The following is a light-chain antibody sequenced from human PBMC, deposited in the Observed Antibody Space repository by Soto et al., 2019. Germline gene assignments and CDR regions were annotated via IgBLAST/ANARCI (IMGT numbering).Light chain of an antibody. CDR1: QTISSW. Sequence: DIPMTQSPSTLSASVGDRITITCRASQTISSWLAWYQQKPGKAPKLLIYKASTLKSGVPSRFSGSGSGTEFTLTISSLQPDDFATYYCQQYSNYYTFGQGTKVDIK. CDR3: QQYSNYYT. J-gene: IGKJ1*01. CDR2: KAS. V-gene: IGKV1-5*03.